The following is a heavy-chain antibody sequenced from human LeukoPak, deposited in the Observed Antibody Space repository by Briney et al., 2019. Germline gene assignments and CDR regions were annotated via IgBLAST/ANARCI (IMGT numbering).Heavy chain of an antibody. D-gene: IGHD3-10*01. CDR3: AYTPLYGSGSYSVY. V-gene: IGHV4-34*01. CDR2: INHSGST. Sequence: SETLSLTCPVYGGSFSGYYWSWIRQPPGKGLEWIGEINHSGSTNYNPSLKSRVTISVDTSKNQFSLKLSSVTAADTALYYCAYTPLYGSGSYSVYWGQGTLVTVSS. CDR1: GGSFSGYY. J-gene: IGHJ4*02.